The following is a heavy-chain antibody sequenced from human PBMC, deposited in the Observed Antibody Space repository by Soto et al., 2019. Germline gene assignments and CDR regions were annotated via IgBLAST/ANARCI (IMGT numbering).Heavy chain of an antibody. CDR2: ISGSGGST. CDR3: AKVASYYYDSSGYFDY. D-gene: IGHD3-22*01. V-gene: IGHV3-23*01. Sequence: WGSLRLSCAASGFTFSSYAIIFFRQSPWKGLEWVSAISGSGGSTYYADSVKGRFTISRDNSKNTLYLQMNSLRAEDTAVYYCAKVASYYYDSSGYFDYWGQGTLVTVSS. J-gene: IGHJ4*02. CDR1: GFTFSSYA.